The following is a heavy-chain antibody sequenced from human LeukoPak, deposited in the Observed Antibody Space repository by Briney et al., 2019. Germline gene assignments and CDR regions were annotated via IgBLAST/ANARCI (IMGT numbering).Heavy chain of an antibody. Sequence: TTSETLSLTCTVSGYSITSGYYWGWIRQPPGKGLEWIAGVYHSGTTYYNPSLKSRLTTSVDTSKNQFSLKLRSVTAADTAVYYCASQLTGTSFDYWGRGTLVTVSS. CDR2: VYHSGTT. J-gene: IGHJ4*02. D-gene: IGHD3-9*01. V-gene: IGHV4-38-2*02. CDR3: ASQLTGTSFDY. CDR1: GYSITSGYY.